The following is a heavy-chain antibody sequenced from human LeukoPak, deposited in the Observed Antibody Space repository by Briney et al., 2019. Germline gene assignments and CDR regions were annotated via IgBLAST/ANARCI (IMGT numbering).Heavy chain of an antibody. V-gene: IGHV4-31*03. D-gene: IGHD3-22*01. CDR2: VYSSGST. CDR1: GGSISSGGYY. J-gene: IGHJ4*02. CDR3: ARSDSSGYYYDY. Sequence: TLSLTCPVSGGSISSGGYYWSWIRQHPGKGLEWIGYVYSSGSTYYNPSLKSRVTISVDTSKNQFSLKLSSVTAADTAVYYCARSDSSGYYYDYWGQGTLVTVSS.